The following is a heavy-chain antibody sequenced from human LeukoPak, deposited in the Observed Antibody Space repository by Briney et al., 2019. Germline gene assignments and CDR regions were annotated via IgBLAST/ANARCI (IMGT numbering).Heavy chain of an antibody. CDR3: AKDRRVLLWFGGGGSWFDP. D-gene: IGHD3-10*01. Sequence: GGSLRLSCAASGFTFSSYAMSWVRQAPGKGLEWVSAISGSGGSTYYADSVKGRFTISSDNSKNTLYLQMNSLRAEDTAVYYCAKDRRVLLWFGGGGSWFDPWGQGTLVTVSS. V-gene: IGHV3-23*01. J-gene: IGHJ5*02. CDR2: ISGSGGST. CDR1: GFTFSSYA.